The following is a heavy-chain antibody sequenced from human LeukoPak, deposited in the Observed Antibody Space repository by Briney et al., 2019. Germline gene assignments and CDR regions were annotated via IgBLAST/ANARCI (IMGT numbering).Heavy chain of an antibody. CDR3: ASSDYVGFKFDY. J-gene: IGHJ4*02. V-gene: IGHV4-59*01. D-gene: IGHD5-12*01. Sequence: SETLSLTCTVSGGSMSSYYWSWIRQPPGKGMEWIGYIYYSTSTKYSPSLKSRVTILLDTSKNQFSLKLNSVTAADTAVYYCASSDYVGFKFDYWGQGTLVTVSS. CDR2: IYYSTST. CDR1: GGSMSSYY.